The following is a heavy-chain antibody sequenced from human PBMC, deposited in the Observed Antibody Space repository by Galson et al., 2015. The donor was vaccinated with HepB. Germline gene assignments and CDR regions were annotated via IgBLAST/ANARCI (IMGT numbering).Heavy chain of an antibody. J-gene: IGHJ4*02. Sequence: SVKVSCKASGGTFSSYAISWVRQAPGQGLEWMGGIIPIFGTANYAQKFQGRVTITADESTSTAYMELSSLRSEDTAVYYCARGGTSGSLLWGARYWGQGTLVTVSS. CDR2: IIPIFGTA. CDR3: ARGGTSGSLLWGARY. V-gene: IGHV1-69*13. D-gene: IGHD1-26*01. CDR1: GGTFSSYA.